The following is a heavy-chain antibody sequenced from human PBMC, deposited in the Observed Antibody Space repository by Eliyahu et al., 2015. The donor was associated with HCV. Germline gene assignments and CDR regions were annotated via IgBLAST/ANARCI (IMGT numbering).Heavy chain of an antibody. CDR3: AREGSGGAQHVRFDY. V-gene: IGHV4-59*01. D-gene: IGHD3-10*01. Sequence: QVQLQESGPGLVKPSETLSLTCSVSGDSITRAYWTWIRQPPGKGLEWIALIYYSGSIHYTPSLESRVSISIDTSKNQFTLNLKSLTAADTAVYFCAREGSGGAQHVRFDYWGQGVLVTVSS. J-gene: IGHJ4*01. CDR1: GDSITRAY. CDR2: IYYSGSI.